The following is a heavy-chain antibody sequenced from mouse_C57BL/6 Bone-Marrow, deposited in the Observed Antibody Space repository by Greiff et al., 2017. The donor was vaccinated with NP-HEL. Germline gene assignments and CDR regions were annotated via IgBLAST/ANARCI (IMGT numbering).Heavy chain of an antibody. Sequence: VQLKESGAELVKPGASVKLSCTASGFNIKDYYMHWVKQRTEQGLEWIGRIDPEDGETKYAPKFQGKATITADTSSNTAYLQLSSLTSEDTAVYYCARVYYYGSSYVDYFDYWGQGTTLTVSS. CDR3: ARVYYYGSSYVDYFDY. CDR2: IDPEDGET. V-gene: IGHV14-2*01. J-gene: IGHJ2*01. CDR1: GFNIKDYY. D-gene: IGHD1-1*01.